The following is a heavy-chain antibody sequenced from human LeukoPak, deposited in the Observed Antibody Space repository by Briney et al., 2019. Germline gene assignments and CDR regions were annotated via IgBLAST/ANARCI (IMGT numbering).Heavy chain of an antibody. CDR2: INQDGSDK. D-gene: IGHD3-22*01. CDR1: GFTFNTYW. CDR3: ARVVVNYYDSSGYGATDY. V-gene: IGHV3-7*03. Sequence: GGSLRLSCAASGFTFNTYWMSWVRQAPGKGLEWVANINQDGSDKYYVDSVKGRFTISRDNAKNSLYLQMNSLRAEDAAMYYCARVVVNYYDSSGYGATDYWGQGSLVTVSS. J-gene: IGHJ4*02.